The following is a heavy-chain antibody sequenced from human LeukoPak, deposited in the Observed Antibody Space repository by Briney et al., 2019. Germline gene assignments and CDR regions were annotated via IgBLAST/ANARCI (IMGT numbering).Heavy chain of an antibody. CDR2: IYSNDDK. Sequence: SGPTLWKPTQTLTLTCTFSGSSLGPGGVGVGWSRQPPGKALEWLALIYSNDDKRYSPSLSYRLTITKDTSKNQVVLTMTNMDPVDTATYYCASLFSSGIYGYDSWGQGTLVTVSS. J-gene: IGHJ5*01. V-gene: IGHV2-5*01. CDR3: ASLFSSGIYGYDS. D-gene: IGHD3-10*01. CDR1: GSSLGPGGVG.